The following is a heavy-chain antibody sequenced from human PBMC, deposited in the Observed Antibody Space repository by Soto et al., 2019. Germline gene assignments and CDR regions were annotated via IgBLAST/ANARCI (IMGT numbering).Heavy chain of an antibody. V-gene: IGHV4-31*02. D-gene: IGHD3-10*01. CDR1: GGSISSGGYY. J-gene: IGHJ6*02. CDR2: IYYSGST. Sequence: PSETLSLTCTVSGGSISSGGYYWSWIRHHPGKGLEWIGYIYYSGSTYYNPSLKSRVTISVDTSKNQFSLKLSSVTAADTAVYYCARGSQILWFGEVLSNYYYGMDVWGQGTTVTVSS. CDR3: ARGSQILWFGEVLSNYYYGMDV.